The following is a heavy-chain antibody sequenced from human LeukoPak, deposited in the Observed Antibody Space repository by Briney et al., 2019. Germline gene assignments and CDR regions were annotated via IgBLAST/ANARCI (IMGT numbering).Heavy chain of an antibody. CDR3: ARDGISRYGAFDI. V-gene: IGHV1-8*03. J-gene: IGHJ3*02. Sequence: ASVKVSCKASGYTFTSYDINWVRQATGQGLEWMGWMNPNSGNTGYAQKFQGRVTITRNTSISTAYMELSSLRSEDTAVYYCARDGISRYGAFDIWGHGTMITVSS. CDR2: MNPNSGNT. D-gene: IGHD5-18*01. CDR1: GYTFTSYD.